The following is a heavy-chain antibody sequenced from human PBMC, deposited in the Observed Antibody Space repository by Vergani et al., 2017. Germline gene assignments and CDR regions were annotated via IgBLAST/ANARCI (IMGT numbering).Heavy chain of an antibody. CDR1: GGTFSSYT. CDR3: ARVAVAQQLVPGANGFDP. V-gene: IGHV1-69*09. CDR2: IIPILGIA. D-gene: IGHD6-13*01. J-gene: IGHJ5*02. Sequence: QVQLVQSGAEVKKPGASVKVSCKASGGTFSSYTISWVRQAPGQGLEWMGRIIPILGIANYAQKFQGRVTITADKSTSTAYMELSSLRSEDTAVYYCARVAVAQQLVPGANGFDPWGQGTLVTVSS.